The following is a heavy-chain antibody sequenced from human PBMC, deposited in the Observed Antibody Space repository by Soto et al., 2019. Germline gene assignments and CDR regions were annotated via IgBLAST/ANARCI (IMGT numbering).Heavy chain of an antibody. D-gene: IGHD3-22*01. J-gene: IGHJ3*01. CDR2: IDSSGKFI. CDR1: EFPFTTYT. Sequence: GGSLRLSCAASEFPFTTYTMNWVRQTPGKGLEWVSSIDSSGKFIYYADSMKGRFTISRDDAKKLLFLQMNSLRAEDTAVYYCARDQMHDYNYDSSGYWRGAFDVWGQGIRVTVSS. V-gene: IGHV3-21*01. CDR3: ARDQMHDYNYDSSGYWRGAFDV.